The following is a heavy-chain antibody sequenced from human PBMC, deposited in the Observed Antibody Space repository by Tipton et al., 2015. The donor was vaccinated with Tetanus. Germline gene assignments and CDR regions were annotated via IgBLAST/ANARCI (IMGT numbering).Heavy chain of an antibody. CDR3: ARGGGYTFGYFDS. J-gene: IGHJ4*02. CDR2: IFHSGST. Sequence: TLSITCVVSGGPINTSNWWSWVRQSPGKGLEWIGEIFHSGSTHYNPSLKSRVTMSVDKSMTQFYLSLNSVTAADTAVYSCARGGGYTFGYFDSWGLGTLVTVSS. CDR1: GGPINTSNW. D-gene: IGHD5-18*01. V-gene: IGHV4-4*01.